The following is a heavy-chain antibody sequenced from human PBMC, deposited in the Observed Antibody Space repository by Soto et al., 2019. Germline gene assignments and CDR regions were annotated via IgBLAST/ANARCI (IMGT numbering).Heavy chain of an antibody. D-gene: IGHD1-20*01. CDR2: TYYRSKWYN. V-gene: IGHV6-1*01. Sequence: SQTLSLTCAISGDSVSSNSAAWNWIRQSPSRGLEWLGRTYYRSKWYNDYVVSVKSRITINPDTSKNQFSLQLNSVTPEDTAVYYCASNWNYDYYYGMDVWGQGTTVTVSS. CDR3: ASNWNYDYYYGMDV. J-gene: IGHJ6*02. CDR1: GDSVSSNSAA.